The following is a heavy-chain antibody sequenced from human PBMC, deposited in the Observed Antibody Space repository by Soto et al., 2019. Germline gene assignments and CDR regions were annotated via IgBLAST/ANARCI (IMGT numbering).Heavy chain of an antibody. J-gene: IGHJ6*02. V-gene: IGHV3-30*03. CDR1: GFTFSSYG. CDR3: AIDMIRRAAGARLCYFYYYYAMDV. CDR2: ISYDGSNK. D-gene: IGHD2-15*01. Sequence: QVQLVESGGGVVQPGRSLRLSCAASGFTFSSYGMHWVRQAPGKGLEWVAVISYDGSNKYYADSVKGRFTISRDNSKNPLYLQMNCLRGEDTAVYYCAIDMIRRAAGARLCYFYYYYAMDVCCQGATVTVSS.